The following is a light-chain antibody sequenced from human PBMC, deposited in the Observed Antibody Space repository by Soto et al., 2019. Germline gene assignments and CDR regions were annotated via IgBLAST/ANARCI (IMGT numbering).Light chain of an antibody. J-gene: IGKJ2*01. CDR1: QSISSW. CDR3: QQYNSYPYT. V-gene: IGKV1-5*03. CDR2: KAS. Sequence: DIQMTQSPSTLSASVGDRVTITCRASQSISSWLAWYQQRPGTAPKVLIYKASSLKSGVPSRFSGSGSGTEFTLTVSSLQPDDFATYFCQQYNSYPYTFGQGTKLEIK.